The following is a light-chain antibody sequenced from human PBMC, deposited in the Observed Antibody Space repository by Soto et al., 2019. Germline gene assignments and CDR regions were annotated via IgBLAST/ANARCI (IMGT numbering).Light chain of an antibody. Sequence: DIQMTQSPSTLSASVGDTLPVTCRASQSVSGWLAWYKQKPEKAPKXXSYATFNLQSGVPSRFSGSGSGTDFTLTISSLKPEDFETYYCQQTFIIPITFGQGTRLEIK. CDR1: QSVSGW. CDR3: QQTFIIPIT. J-gene: IGKJ5*01. V-gene: IGKV1-5*01. CDR2: ATF.